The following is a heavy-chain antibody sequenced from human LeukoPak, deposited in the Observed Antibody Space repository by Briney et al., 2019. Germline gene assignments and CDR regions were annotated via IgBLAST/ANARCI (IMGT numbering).Heavy chain of an antibody. J-gene: IGHJ4*02. CDR1: GFTFSSYA. Sequence: GGSLRLSCAASGFTFSSYAMHWVRQAPGKGLEWVAVISYDGSNKYCADSVKGRFTISRDNSKNTLYLQMNSLRAEDTAVYYCARERVDGGSYFDYWGQGTLVTVSS. CDR3: ARERVDGGSYFDY. D-gene: IGHD6-19*01. V-gene: IGHV3-30-3*01. CDR2: ISYDGSNK.